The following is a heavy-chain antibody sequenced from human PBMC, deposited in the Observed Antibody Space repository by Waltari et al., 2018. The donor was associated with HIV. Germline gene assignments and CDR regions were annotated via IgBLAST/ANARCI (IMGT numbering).Heavy chain of an antibody. CDR2: IKSESDGGTT. Sequence: EVHLVESGGDLLKPGGCLRLSCAASGFTFSNAWMTWVRQAAGKGVVWVGRIKSESDGGTTDDNAAVKGRFTISRDDSKTTLFLQMNSLKTEDTAVYYCTTEEGYGSGSYLDYWGQGTPLTVSS. CDR1: GFTFSNAW. J-gene: IGHJ4*02. V-gene: IGHV3-15*01. D-gene: IGHD3-10*01. CDR3: TTEEGYGSGSYLDY.